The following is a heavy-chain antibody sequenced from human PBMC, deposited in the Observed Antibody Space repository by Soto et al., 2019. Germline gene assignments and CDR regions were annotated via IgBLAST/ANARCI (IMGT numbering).Heavy chain of an antibody. D-gene: IGHD6-13*01. J-gene: IGHJ4*02. Sequence: GGSLRLSCAASGFTFSSYAMSWVRQAPGKGLEWVSAISGSGGSTYYADSVKGRFTISRDNSKNTLYLQMNSLRAEDTAVYYCAKDSGSSWYEWGLYYFDYWGQGTLVTVSS. CDR2: ISGSGGST. CDR1: GFTFSSYA. CDR3: AKDSGSSWYEWGLYYFDY. V-gene: IGHV3-23*01.